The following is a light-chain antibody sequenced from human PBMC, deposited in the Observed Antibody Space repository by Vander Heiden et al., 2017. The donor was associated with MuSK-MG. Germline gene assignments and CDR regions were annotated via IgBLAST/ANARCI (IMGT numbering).Light chain of an antibody. CDR3: CSYAGSYTYV. CDR1: SSDVGDYNY. CDR2: DVN. V-gene: IGLV2-11*01. Sequence: SALTQPRSVSGSPGQSVTISCTGTSSDVGDYNYVSWYQQHPGRAPQLMIFDVNKRPSGVPDRFSGSKSGNTASLVISGLQAEDEADYYCCSYAGSYTYVFGGGTTVAVL. J-gene: IGLJ2*01.